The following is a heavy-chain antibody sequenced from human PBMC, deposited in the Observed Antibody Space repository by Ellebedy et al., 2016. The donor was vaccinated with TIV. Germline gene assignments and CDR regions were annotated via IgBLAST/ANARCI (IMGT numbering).Heavy chain of an antibody. CDR1: GFTFSSYA. CDR3: AKVGLVGMTRVGYFDY. J-gene: IGHJ4*02. Sequence: GESLKISXAASGFTFSSYAMSWVRQAPGKGLEWVSAISGSGGSTYYADSVKGRFTISRDNSKNTLYLQMNSLRAEDTALYYCAKVGLVGMTRVGYFDYWGQGTLVTVSS. D-gene: IGHD7-27*01. CDR2: ISGSGGST. V-gene: IGHV3-23*01.